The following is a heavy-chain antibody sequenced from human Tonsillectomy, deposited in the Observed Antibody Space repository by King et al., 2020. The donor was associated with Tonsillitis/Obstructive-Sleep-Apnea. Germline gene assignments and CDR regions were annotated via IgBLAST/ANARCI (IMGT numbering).Heavy chain of an antibody. Sequence: EVQLVESGGGLVQPGGSLRLSCAASGFTVSSNYMSWVRQAPGKGLEWVSVIYSGGSTYYADSVKGRFTISRHNSKNTLYLQMNSLRAEDTAVYYCARELYDAYHGNSHHWFDPWGQGTLVTVSS. D-gene: IGHD1-7*01. CDR3: ARELYDAYHGNSHHWFDP. J-gene: IGHJ5*02. V-gene: IGHV3-53*04. CDR2: IYSGGST. CDR1: GFTVSSNY.